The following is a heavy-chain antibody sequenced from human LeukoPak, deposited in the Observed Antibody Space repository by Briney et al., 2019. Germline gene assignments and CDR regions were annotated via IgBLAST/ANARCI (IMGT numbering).Heavy chain of an antibody. D-gene: IGHD3-16*02. CDR1: GFTFSSYG. CDR2: IRYDGSNK. J-gene: IGHJ4*02. Sequence: GGSLRLSCAASGFTFSSYGTHWVRQAPGKGLEWVAFIRYDGSNKYYADSVKGRFTISRDNSKNTLYLQMNSLRAEDTAVYYCAKARSRGYYFDYWGQGTLVTVSS. CDR3: AKARSRGYYFDY. V-gene: IGHV3-30*02.